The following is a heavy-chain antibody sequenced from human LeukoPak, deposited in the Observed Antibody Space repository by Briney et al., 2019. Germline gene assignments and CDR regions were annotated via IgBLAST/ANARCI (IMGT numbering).Heavy chain of an antibody. D-gene: IGHD3-10*01. Sequence: GESLKISCKAFGYSFNTFWISWARQMPGKGLEWMGGIDPSDSYTSYSPSFQGHVTISADKSISTVSLQWTSLKASDTAMYYCARQWLYTGSGAYCGAHFAFDFWGRGTMVTVSP. CDR3: ARQWLYTGSGAYCGAHFAFDF. CDR1: GYSFNTFW. J-gene: IGHJ3*01. CDR2: IDPSDSYT. V-gene: IGHV5-10-1*01.